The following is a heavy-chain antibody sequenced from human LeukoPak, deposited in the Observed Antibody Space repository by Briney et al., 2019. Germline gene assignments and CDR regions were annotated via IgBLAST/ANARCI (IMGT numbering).Heavy chain of an antibody. CDR2: IWYDGSNK. J-gene: IGHJ4*02. Sequence: PGRSLRLSCAASGFTFSSYGMHWVRQAPGKGLEWVAVIWYDGSNKYYADSVKGRFTISRDNSKNTLYLQMDSLRAEDTAVYYCARDRGYSGYAISWGQGTLVTVSS. V-gene: IGHV3-33*01. D-gene: IGHD5-12*01. CDR1: GFTFSSYG. CDR3: ARDRGYSGYAIS.